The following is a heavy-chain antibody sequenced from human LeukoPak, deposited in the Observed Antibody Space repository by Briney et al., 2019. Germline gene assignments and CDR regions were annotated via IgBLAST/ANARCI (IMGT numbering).Heavy chain of an antibody. D-gene: IGHD3-16*01. CDR1: GGSISSYY. CDR2: IYYSGST. V-gene: IGHV4-59*12. CDR3: ARDFYYDYVWGSPGAFDI. Sequence: SETLSLTCTVSGGSISSYYWSWIRQPPGKGLEWIGYIYYSGSTNYNPSLKSRVTISVDTSKNQFSLKLSSVTAADTAVYYCARDFYYDYVWGSPGAFDIWGQGTMVTVSS. J-gene: IGHJ3*02.